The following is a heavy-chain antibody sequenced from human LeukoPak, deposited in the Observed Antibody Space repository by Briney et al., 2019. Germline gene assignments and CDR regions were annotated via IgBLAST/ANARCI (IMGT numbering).Heavy chain of an antibody. D-gene: IGHD3-22*01. CDR3: AKISGYWAIGHFDY. V-gene: IGHV4-59*12. J-gene: IGHJ4*02. CDR1: GGSISSYY. CDR2: IYYSGST. Sequence: KTSETLSLTCTVSGGSISSYYWSWIRQPPGKGLEWIGYIYYSGSTYYNPSLKSRVTISVDTSKNQFSLKLTSVTAADTAVYYCAKISGYWAIGHFDYWGQGTLVTVSS.